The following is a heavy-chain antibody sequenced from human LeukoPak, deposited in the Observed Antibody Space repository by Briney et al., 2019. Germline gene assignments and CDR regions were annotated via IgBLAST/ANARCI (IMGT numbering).Heavy chain of an antibody. V-gene: IGHV3-48*03. Sequence: PGGSLRLSCAASGFTFSSYEMNWVRQAPGKGLEWVSYISSSGSTIYYADSVKGRFTISRDNAKNSLYLQMNSLRGEDTAVYYCARVGSSSWYVSFDPWGQGTLVTVSS. D-gene: IGHD6-13*01. J-gene: IGHJ5*02. CDR3: ARVGSSSWYVSFDP. CDR1: GFTFSSYE. CDR2: ISSSGSTI.